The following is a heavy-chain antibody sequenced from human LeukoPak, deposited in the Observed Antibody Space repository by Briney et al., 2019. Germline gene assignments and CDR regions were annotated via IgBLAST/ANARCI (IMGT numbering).Heavy chain of an antibody. CDR2: ISWNSGSI. D-gene: IGHD3-22*01. CDR1: GFTFDDYA. J-gene: IGHJ4*02. Sequence: PGGSLRLSCAASGFTFDDYAMHWVRQAPGKGLEWVSGISWNSGSIGCADSVKGRLTISRDNAKNSLYLQMNSLRAEDTALYYCAKSRYYYDSSGYCCDYWGQGTLVTVSS. CDR3: AKSRYYYDSSGYCCDY. V-gene: IGHV3-9*01.